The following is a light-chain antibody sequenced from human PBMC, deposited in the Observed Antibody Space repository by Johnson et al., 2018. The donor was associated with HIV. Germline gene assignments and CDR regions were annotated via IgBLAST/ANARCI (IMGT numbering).Light chain of an antibody. CDR3: ETWDSSLSGV. V-gene: IGLV1-51*02. Sequence: QSVLTQPPSVSAAPGQKVTISCSGSSSNIGNNYVSWYQQLPGTAPKLLIYRNNQRPSGIPDRFSASKSGTSATLDITGLQTGDGADYYCETWDSSLSGVFGTGTKVTVL. CDR2: RNN. CDR1: SSNIGNNY. J-gene: IGLJ1*01.